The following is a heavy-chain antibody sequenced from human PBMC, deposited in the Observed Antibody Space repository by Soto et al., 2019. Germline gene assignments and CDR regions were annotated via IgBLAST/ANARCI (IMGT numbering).Heavy chain of an antibody. CDR2: IYYSGST. D-gene: IGHD2-21*02. J-gene: IGHJ4*02. CDR1: GGSISSYY. CDR3: ARVELCGDCYPGSSPFYFDY. Sequence: QVQLQESGPGLVKPSETLSLTCTVSGGSISSYYWSWIRQPPGKGLEWIGYIYYSGSTNYNPSLKSRVTIAVDTSKNQCSRKLSSVTAADTAVYYCARVELCGDCYPGSSPFYFDYWGQGTLVTVSS. V-gene: IGHV4-59*01.